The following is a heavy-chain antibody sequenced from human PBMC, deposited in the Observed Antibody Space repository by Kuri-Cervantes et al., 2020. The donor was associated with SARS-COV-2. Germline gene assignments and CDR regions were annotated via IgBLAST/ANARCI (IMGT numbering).Heavy chain of an antibody. D-gene: IGHD3-22*01. J-gene: IGHJ3*02. CDR2: IYYSGST. CDR1: GGSVSSGSYY. V-gene: IGHV4-61*01. CDR3: ARDHYDSSGYAFDI. Sequence: SDTLSLTCTVSGGSVSSGSYYWSWIRQPPGKGLGWIGYIYYSGSTNYNPSLKSRVTISVDTSKNQFSLKLSSVTAADTAVYYCARDHYDSSGYAFDIWGQGTMVTVSS.